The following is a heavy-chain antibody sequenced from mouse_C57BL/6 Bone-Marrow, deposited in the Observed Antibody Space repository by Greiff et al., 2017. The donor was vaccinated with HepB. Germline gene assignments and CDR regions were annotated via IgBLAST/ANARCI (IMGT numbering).Heavy chain of an antibody. Sequence: QVQLKQSGAELVKPGASVKMSCKASGYTFTTYPIEWMKQTHGKSLEWIGNFHPYNDDTKYNEKFKGKATLTVEKSSSTVYLELSRLTSDDSAVYYCARRSAYGSSYEFAYWGQGTLVTVSA. CDR2: FHPYNDDT. J-gene: IGHJ3*01. CDR3: ARRSAYGSSYEFAY. CDR1: GYTFTTYP. V-gene: IGHV1-47*01. D-gene: IGHD1-1*01.